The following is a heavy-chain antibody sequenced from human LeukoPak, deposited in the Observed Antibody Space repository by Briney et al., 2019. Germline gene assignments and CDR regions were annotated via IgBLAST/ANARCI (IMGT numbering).Heavy chain of an antibody. J-gene: IGHJ3*02. CDR2: ISSSGGTR. V-gene: IGHV3-48*03. CDR3: VRENTDDAFDI. Sequence: GGSLRLSCAASGFTFSSYEMNWVRQAPGKGLEWVSYISSSGGTRYYADSVKGRFTISRDNAKNSLYLQMNSLRAEDTAVYYCVRENTDDAFDIWGQETMVTVSS. CDR1: GFTFSSYE. D-gene: IGHD1/OR15-1a*01.